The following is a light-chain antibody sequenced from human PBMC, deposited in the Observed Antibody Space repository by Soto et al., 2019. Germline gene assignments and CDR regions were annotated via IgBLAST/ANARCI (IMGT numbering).Light chain of an antibody. CDR3: LHDGSCPWT. V-gene: IGKV1-6*01. J-gene: IGKJ1*01. CDR2: ASS. Sequence: AIQMNQSPSSLSASVGDRVTITCRAGQDVRDALVWYQQKAEKATKLLMSASSVLQTGVPSRFSGSGFDANFTLTLSGQHPDDFATYDCLHDGSCPWTYGQGTK. CDR1: QDVRDA.